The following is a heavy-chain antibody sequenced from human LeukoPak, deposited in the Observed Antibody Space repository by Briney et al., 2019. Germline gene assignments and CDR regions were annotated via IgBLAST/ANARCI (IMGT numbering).Heavy chain of an antibody. V-gene: IGHV3-48*03. J-gene: IGHJ4*02. Sequence: PGGSLRLSCAASGFTFTNYEMNWVRQAPGKGLEWVSYISSSGRIIYYADSVKGRFTISRDNAQKSLYLQMNRLRADDAAVYYCAREAFSGYDYFDYWGQGTLVTVSS. D-gene: IGHD5-12*01. CDR1: GFTFTNYE. CDR3: AREAFSGYDYFDY. CDR2: ISSSGRII.